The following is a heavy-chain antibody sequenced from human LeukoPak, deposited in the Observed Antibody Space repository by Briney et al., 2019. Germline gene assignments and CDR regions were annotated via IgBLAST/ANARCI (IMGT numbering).Heavy chain of an antibody. Sequence: GSLRLSCAASGFTFSSYAMSWVRQAPGKGLEWVSAISGSGGSTYYADSVKGRFTISRDNSKNTLYLQMNSLRAEDTAVYYCAKDGCSSTSCYTNWFDPWGQGTLVTVSS. CDR2: ISGSGGST. J-gene: IGHJ5*02. D-gene: IGHD2-2*02. CDR1: GFTFSSYA. V-gene: IGHV3-23*01. CDR3: AKDGCSSTSCYTNWFDP.